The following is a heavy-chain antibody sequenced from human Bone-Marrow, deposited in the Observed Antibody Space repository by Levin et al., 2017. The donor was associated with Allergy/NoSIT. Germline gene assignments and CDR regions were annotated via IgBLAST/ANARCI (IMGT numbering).Heavy chain of an antibody. CDR1: GFIFGSYV. D-gene: IGHD2-15*01. CDR2: ISHDGRNR. Sequence: GGSLRLSCEASGFIFGSYVMHWVRQAPGKGLEWVAVISHDGRNRYYGASLKGRVSISRDNPRNTLYLEIDSVRTEDTAVYYCVSDPFCSGNDCYSEYFRSWGQGTLVTVSS. CDR3: VSDPFCSGNDCYSEYFRS. J-gene: IGHJ1*01. V-gene: IGHV3-30*03.